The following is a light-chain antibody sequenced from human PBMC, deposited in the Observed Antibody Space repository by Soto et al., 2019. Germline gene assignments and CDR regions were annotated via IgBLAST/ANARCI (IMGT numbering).Light chain of an antibody. V-gene: IGLV2-14*01. CDR2: DVS. CDR1: NNDIGGYNY. CDR3: SSYTSSSIHYV. Sequence: QSALTQPASVSGSPGQSITISCTGNNNDIGGYNYVSWYQQHPGKAPKLMIYDVSNRPSGVSNRFSGSKSGNTASLTISGLQAEDEADYYCSSYTSSSIHYVFGTGTKVTVL. J-gene: IGLJ1*01.